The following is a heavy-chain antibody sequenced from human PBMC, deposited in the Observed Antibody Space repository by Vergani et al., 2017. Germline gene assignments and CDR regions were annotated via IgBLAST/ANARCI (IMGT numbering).Heavy chain of an antibody. CDR1: GFSLSTSGVG. CDR2: IYWDYDK. Sequence: QITLKESGPTLVKPTQTLTLTCTFSGFSLSTSGVGVGWIRQPPGKALEWLALIYWDYDKRYSPSLKSRLTITKDTSKNQVVLTMTNMDPVDTATYYCAHSSGSTIFGVVIPHNDFDYWGQGTLVTVSS. CDR3: AHSSGSTIFGVVIPHNDFDY. D-gene: IGHD3-3*01. V-gene: IGHV2-5*02. J-gene: IGHJ4*02.